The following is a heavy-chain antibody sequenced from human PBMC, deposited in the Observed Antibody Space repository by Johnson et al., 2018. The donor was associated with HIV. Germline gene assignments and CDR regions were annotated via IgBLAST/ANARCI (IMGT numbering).Heavy chain of an antibody. CDR2: INGDGSRT. CDR1: GFTFSSYW. D-gene: IGHD6-19*01. J-gene: IGHJ3*02. V-gene: IGHV3-74*01. Sequence: VQLVESGGGLVQPGGSLRLSCAASGFTFSSYWMHWVRQAPGKGLVWVSRINGDGSRTSYADSVKGRFTIARDNAKNTRFLVMNSLRAEDTAVYYCAKERRQSRAFDIWGQGTMVTVSS. CDR3: AKERRQSRAFDI.